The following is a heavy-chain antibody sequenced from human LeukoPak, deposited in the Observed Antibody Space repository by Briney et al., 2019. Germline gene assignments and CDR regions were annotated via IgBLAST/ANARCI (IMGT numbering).Heavy chain of an antibody. CDR1: GYTFTSYD. CDR3: ARGKLGCSYCFDY. Sequence: SVKVSCKASGYTFTSYDISWVRQAPGQGLEWMGGIIPIFGTANYAQKFQGRVTITADESTSTAYMELSSLRSEDTAVCYCARGKLGCSYCFDYWGQGTLVTVSS. CDR2: IIPIFGTA. J-gene: IGHJ4*02. D-gene: IGHD4/OR15-4a*01. V-gene: IGHV1-69*13.